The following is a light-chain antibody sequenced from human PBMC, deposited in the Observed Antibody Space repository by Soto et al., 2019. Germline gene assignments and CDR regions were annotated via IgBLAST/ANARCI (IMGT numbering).Light chain of an antibody. CDR3: QSYDSGLSVV. CDR1: SANIGAGYD. Sequence: QSVLTQPPSVSGAPGQRVTISCTGSSANIGAGYDVHWYQQLPGTAPQLLIYGNTKPPAGVPDRFSGSKSGTSASLAITGLQAEDEADYYCQSYDSGLSVVFGGGTKLTVL. J-gene: IGLJ2*01. V-gene: IGLV1-40*01. CDR2: GNT.